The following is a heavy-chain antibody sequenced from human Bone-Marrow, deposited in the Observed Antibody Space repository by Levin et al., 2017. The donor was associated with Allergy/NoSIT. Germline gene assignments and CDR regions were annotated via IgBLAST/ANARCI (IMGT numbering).Heavy chain of an antibody. J-gene: IGHJ6*02. CDR2: IIPMFGTP. D-gene: IGHD6-13*01. CDR1: GVTFSTHA. Sequence: KISCQASGVTFSTHAIGWVRQAPGQGLEWMGGIIPMFGTPIYALKFQGRVTITADESTSTAYMELTSLRSEDTAVYYCARSAGDSAAGVDYYYYYGLDVWGQGTTVTVSS. CDR3: ARSAGDSAAGVDYYYYYGLDV. V-gene: IGHV1-69*01.